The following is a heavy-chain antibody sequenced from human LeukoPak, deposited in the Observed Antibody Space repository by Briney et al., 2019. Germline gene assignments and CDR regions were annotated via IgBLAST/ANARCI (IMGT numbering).Heavy chain of an antibody. CDR3: ARVGYSSSSADY. J-gene: IGHJ4*02. V-gene: IGHV1-69*05. CDR2: IIPIFGTA. CDR1: GGTFSSYA. D-gene: IGHD6-6*01. Sequence: GASVKVSCKASGGTFSSYAISWVRQAPGQGLEWMGGIIPIFGTANYAQKFQGRVTMTRDTSTSTVYMELSSLRSEDTAVYYCARVGYSSSSADYWGQGTLVTVSS.